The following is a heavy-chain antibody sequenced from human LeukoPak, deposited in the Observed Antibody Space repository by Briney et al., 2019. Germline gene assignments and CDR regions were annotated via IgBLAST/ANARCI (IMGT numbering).Heavy chain of an antibody. Sequence: GRSLRLSCAASGFTFDDYAMHWVRQAPGKGLEWVSGISWNSGSIGYADSVKGRFTISRDNAKNSLYPQMNSLRAEDTAVYYCAREGSSWDWFDPWGQGTLVTVSS. J-gene: IGHJ5*02. CDR3: AREGSSWDWFDP. V-gene: IGHV3-9*01. D-gene: IGHD6-6*01. CDR1: GFTFDDYA. CDR2: ISWNSGSI.